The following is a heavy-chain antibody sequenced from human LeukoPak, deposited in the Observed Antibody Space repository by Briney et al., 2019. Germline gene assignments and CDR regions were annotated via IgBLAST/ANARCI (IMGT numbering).Heavy chain of an antibody. CDR3: ARQGGRGYSYGFIDH. CDR2: IYYSGST. D-gene: IGHD5-18*01. Sequence: SETLSLTCTVSGGSISSSSYYWGWIRQPPGKRLEWIGSIYYSGSTYYNPSLKSRVTISVDTSKNQFSLKLSSVTAADTAVYYCARQGGRGYSYGFIDHWGQGTLVTVSS. V-gene: IGHV4-39*01. J-gene: IGHJ4*02. CDR1: GGSISSSSYY.